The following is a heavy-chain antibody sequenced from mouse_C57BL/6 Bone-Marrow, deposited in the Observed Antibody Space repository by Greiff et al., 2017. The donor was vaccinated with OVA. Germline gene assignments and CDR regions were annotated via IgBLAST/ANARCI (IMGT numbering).Heavy chain of an antibody. CDR3: ARDIYYYGSSYVFVAY. D-gene: IGHD1-1*01. CDR2: IHPTSGST. Sequence: VQLQQPGAELVKPGASVKLSCKASGYTFTSYWMHWVKQRPGQGLEWIGMIHPTSGSTNYNEKFKSKATLTVDKSSSTAYMQLSSLTSEDSAVYYCARDIYYYGSSYVFVAYWGQGTLVTVSA. J-gene: IGHJ3*01. V-gene: IGHV1-64*01. CDR1: GYTFTSYW.